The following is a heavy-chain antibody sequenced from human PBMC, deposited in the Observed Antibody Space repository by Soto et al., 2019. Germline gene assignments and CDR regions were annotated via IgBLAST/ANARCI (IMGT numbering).Heavy chain of an antibody. J-gene: IGHJ4*02. CDR3: XREVQVHTPAFVY. CDR1: GGTFNTYA. V-gene: IGHV1-69*01. D-gene: IGHD1-26*01. Sequence: QVQLVQSGAEMKKPGSSVKVSCQSSGGTFNTYAMNWVRQAPGQGPEWMGDISPMFGAANYAPKFQGRVXXXXXXXXXXXXXXXXXXXXXXXXLXXCXREVQVHTPAFVYWGQGTLVTVSS. CDR2: ISPMFGAA.